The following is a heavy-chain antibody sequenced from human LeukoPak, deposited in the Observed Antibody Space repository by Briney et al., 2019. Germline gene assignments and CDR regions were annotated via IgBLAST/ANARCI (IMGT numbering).Heavy chain of an antibody. CDR1: GFTFSSYG. V-gene: IGHV3-30*02. CDR2: IRYDGSNK. D-gene: IGHD6-19*01. J-gene: IGHJ5*02. Sequence: GGSLRLSCAASGFTFSSYGMHWVRQAPGKGLEWVAFIRYDGSNKYYADSVKGRFTISRDNSKNTLYLQMNSLRAEDTAVYYCAKEGAVAGPNWFDPWGQGTLVTVPS. CDR3: AKEGAVAGPNWFDP.